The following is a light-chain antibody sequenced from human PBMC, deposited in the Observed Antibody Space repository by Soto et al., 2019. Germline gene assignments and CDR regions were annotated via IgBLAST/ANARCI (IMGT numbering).Light chain of an antibody. CDR2: DAS. J-gene: IGKJ1*01. CDR1: QDISNY. CDR3: QQYDNLLWT. V-gene: IGKV1-33*01. Sequence: DIQMTQSPSSLSASVGDRVTITCQASQDISNYLNWYQQKPGKAPKLLNYDASNLETGVPSRFSGSGSGTDFTLTISSLQPEDIATYYCQQYDNLLWTFGQGTKVEIK.